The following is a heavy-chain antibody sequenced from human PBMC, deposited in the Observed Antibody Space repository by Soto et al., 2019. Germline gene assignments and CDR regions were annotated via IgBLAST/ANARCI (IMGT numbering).Heavy chain of an antibody. Sequence: GXSXKVSFTAAGGTXISYASSWVRQAPGQGLAWMGGIIPIFGTANYAQRFQGRVTITADESTSTAYMELSSLRSEDTAVYYCARDLRRDGYNWGQGTLVTVSS. J-gene: IGHJ4*02. CDR1: GGTXISYA. CDR3: ARDLRRDGYN. V-gene: IGHV1-69*13. CDR2: IIPIFGTA. D-gene: IGHD5-12*01.